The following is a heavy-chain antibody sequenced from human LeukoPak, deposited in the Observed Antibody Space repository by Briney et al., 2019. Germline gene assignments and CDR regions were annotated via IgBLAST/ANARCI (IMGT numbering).Heavy chain of an antibody. J-gene: IGHJ3*02. CDR1: GGSISSGSYY. D-gene: IGHD3-3*01. CDR2: IYTSGST. CDR3: ARDTYDFWSGNDAFDI. V-gene: IGHV4-61*02. Sequence: SETLSLTCTVSGGSISSGSYYWSWIRQPAGKGPEWIGRIYTSGSTNYNPSLKSRVTISVDTSKNQFSLKLSSVTAADTAVYYCARDTYDFWSGNDAFDIWGQGTMVTVSS.